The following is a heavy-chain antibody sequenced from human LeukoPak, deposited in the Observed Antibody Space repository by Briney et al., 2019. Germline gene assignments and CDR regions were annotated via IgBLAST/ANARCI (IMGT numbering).Heavy chain of an antibody. Sequence: GGSLRLSCAASGFTFSSYAMHWVRQAPGKGLEWVAVISYDGSNKYYADSVKGRFTITRDNSKNTLYLQMNSLSAEDTAVYYCAREKGILTGYYWDYYYYGMDVWGQGTTVTVSS. V-gene: IGHV3-30*04. CDR1: GFTFSSYA. J-gene: IGHJ6*02. CDR2: ISYDGSNK. D-gene: IGHD3-9*01. CDR3: AREKGILTGYYWDYYYYGMDV.